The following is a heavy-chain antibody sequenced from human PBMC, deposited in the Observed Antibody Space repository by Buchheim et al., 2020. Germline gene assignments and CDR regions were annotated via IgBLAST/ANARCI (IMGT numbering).Heavy chain of an antibody. CDR1: GFTFSSYG. CDR3: ARAPRDSSGWYNYFDY. J-gene: IGHJ4*02. Sequence: QVQLVESGGGVVQPGRSLRLSCAASGFTFSSYGMHWVRQAPGKGLEWVAVIWYDGSNKYYADSVKGRFTIYRDNSKNTLYLQMNSLRAEDTAVYYCARAPRDSSGWYNYFDYWGQGTL. D-gene: IGHD6-19*01. CDR2: IWYDGSNK. V-gene: IGHV3-33*01.